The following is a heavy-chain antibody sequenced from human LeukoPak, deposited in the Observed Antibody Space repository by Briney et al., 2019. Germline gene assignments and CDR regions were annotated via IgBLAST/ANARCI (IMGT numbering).Heavy chain of an antibody. J-gene: IGHJ4*02. Sequence: SETLSLTCAVSGGSINSNNLWSWVRQSPAKGLEWIGEIFPSGTANYNPSLKSRVTISVDKSKNQFSLRLSSVTAADTAVYYCACYYYDSSGYYHDYWGQGTLVTVSS. D-gene: IGHD3-22*01. CDR1: GGSINSNNL. CDR3: ACYYYDSSGYYHDY. CDR2: IFPSGTA. V-gene: IGHV4-4*02.